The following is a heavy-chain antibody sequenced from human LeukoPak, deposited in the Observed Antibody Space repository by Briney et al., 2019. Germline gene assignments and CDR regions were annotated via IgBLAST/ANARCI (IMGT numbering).Heavy chain of an antibody. Sequence: PSETLSLTCSVSGGSLSRRSYYWGWVRQPPGRGLEWIGSNYYSGSTYFNPSLKSRVTISVDTSKNHFSLKLSSVTAADTAVYYCASEDSSGWYGDYWGQGTLVTVSS. CDR1: GGSLSRRSYY. D-gene: IGHD6-19*01. V-gene: IGHV4-39*02. J-gene: IGHJ4*02. CDR2: NYYSGST. CDR3: ASEDSSGWYGDY.